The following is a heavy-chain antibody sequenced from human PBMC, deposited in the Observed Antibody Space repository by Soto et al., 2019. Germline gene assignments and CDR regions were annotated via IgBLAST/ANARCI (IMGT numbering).Heavy chain of an antibody. Sequence: QLKGSAPGLVKPSRPLSLPCPFSVGSINSGGYCWSWTRQPPGKGLDWIGCISYGGSTSYNPSLKSRVTISVDTSKNQFSLKLTSVTAADTAVYYCSRGILVWGQGALITVSS. D-gene: IGHD5-18*01. J-gene: IGHJ4*02. CDR3: SRGILV. V-gene: IGHV4-31*03. CDR2: ISYGGST. CDR1: VGSINSGGYC.